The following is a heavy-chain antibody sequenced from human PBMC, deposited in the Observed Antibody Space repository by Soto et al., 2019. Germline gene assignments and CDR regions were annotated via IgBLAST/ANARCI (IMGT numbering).Heavy chain of an antibody. CDR3: YYATGYYFDY. J-gene: IGHJ4*02. CDR2: IKSKADGGTT. D-gene: IGHD3-3*01. CDR1: GFTFSNAW. V-gene: IGHV3-15*01. Sequence: EVQLVESGGGLVKPGGSLRLSCAASGFTFSNAWMSWVRQAPGKGLEWVGRIKSKADGGTTDYAAPVKGRFTISRDDSKNTLYLQMNSLKTEDTAVYYCYYATGYYFDYWGQGTLVTVSS.